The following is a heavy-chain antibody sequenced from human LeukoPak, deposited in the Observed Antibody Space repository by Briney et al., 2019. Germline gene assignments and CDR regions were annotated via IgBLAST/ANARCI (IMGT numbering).Heavy chain of an antibody. J-gene: IGHJ4*02. CDR2: IYYSGST. D-gene: IGHD3-22*01. CDR3: AREILYDSTGYYL. Sequence: SETLSLTCTVSGGSISSSSYYWGWIRQPPGKGLEWIGSIYYSGSTYYNPSLKSRVTISIDTSKNQFSLRLRSVTAADTAVYYCAREILYDSTGYYLWGQGTVVTVSS. CDR1: GGSISSSSYY. V-gene: IGHV4-39*07.